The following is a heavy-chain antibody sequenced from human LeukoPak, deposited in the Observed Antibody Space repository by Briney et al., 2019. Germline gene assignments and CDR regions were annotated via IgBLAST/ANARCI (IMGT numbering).Heavy chain of an antibody. CDR3: AVHYYSYYYMDV. V-gene: IGHV3-48*01. Sequence: GGSLRLSCAASGITFTSHTMHWVRQAPGKGPEWISQISSSSSATYYADSVKGRFTMSRDNAKNSLYLQMNSLRAEDTAVYYCAVHYYSYYYMDVWGKGTTVTVSS. CDR1: GITFTSHT. CDR2: ISSSSSAT. J-gene: IGHJ6*03.